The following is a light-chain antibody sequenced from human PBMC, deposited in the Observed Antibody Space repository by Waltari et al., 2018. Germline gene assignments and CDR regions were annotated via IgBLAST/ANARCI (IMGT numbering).Light chain of an antibody. Sequence: SYELTQPPSVSVSPGQTARITCSGHELPRKYAYWFQQKSGQAPRLVIYEDTKRPSEIPERCSGSSSGTVATLTITGAQVDDEADYYCYSSDTTGLRVFGSGTTVVVL. V-gene: IGLV3-10*01. CDR1: ELPRKY. CDR2: EDT. J-gene: IGLJ1*01. CDR3: YSSDTTGLRV.